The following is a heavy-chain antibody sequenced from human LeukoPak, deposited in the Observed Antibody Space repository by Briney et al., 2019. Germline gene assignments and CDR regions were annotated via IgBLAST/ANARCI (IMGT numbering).Heavy chain of an antibody. V-gene: IGHV3-23*01. CDR2: ISGSGGST. CDR1: GFTFSSYA. J-gene: IGHJ3*02. Sequence: GRSLRLSCAASGFTFSSYAMSWVRQAPGKGLEWVSAISGSGGSTYYADSVKGRFTISRDNSKNTLYLQMNSLRAEDTAVYYCANQDIVVVPAAMGDAFDIWGQGTMVTVSS. D-gene: IGHD2-2*01. CDR3: ANQDIVVVPAAMGDAFDI.